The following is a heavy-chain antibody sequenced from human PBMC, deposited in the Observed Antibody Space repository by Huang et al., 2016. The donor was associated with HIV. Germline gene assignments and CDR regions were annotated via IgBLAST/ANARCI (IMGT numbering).Heavy chain of an antibody. V-gene: IGHV4-39*01. Sequence: QLLLQESGPGLVKPSEALALTCAVSGGSIRSSDYHWGWIRQPPGKGLEWSGGIYEKGGTPYSPSLKSRGTIAVDTSKNLFFLNLTSMTAADTAVYYCARHREGPVAYYSGWGSHLNYMDVWGRGRTVVVSS. CDR1: GGSIRSSDYH. J-gene: IGHJ6*03. CDR3: ARHREGPVAYYSGWGSHLNYMDV. D-gene: IGHD3-10*01. CDR2: IYEKGGT.